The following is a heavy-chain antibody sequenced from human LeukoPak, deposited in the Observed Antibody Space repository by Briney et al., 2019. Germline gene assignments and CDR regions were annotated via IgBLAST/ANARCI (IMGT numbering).Heavy chain of an antibody. CDR1: GFTFSSYG. Sequence: PGRSLRLSCAASGFTFSSYGMHWVRQAPGKGLEWVAVISYDGSNKYYADSVKGRFTISRDNSKNTLYLQMNSLRAEDTTVYYCAKDAYYDILTGYYSPNNWYFDLWGRGTLVTVSS. CDR2: ISYDGSNK. V-gene: IGHV3-30*18. J-gene: IGHJ2*01. D-gene: IGHD3-9*01. CDR3: AKDAYYDILTGYYSPNNWYFDL.